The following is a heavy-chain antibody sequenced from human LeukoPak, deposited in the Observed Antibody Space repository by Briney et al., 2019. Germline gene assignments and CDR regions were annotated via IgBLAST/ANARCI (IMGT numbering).Heavy chain of an antibody. V-gene: IGHV5-51*01. CDR2: IYPGDSDT. CDR1: GYSFTSYW. Sequence: GESLKISCKGSGYSFTSYWIGWVRQMPGKGLEWMGIIYPGDSDTRYSPSFQGQVTISADKSISTAYLQWSSLKASDTAMYYCARHASRMRISKDAFDIWGQGTMVTVSS. D-gene: IGHD2-15*01. CDR3: ARHASRMRISKDAFDI. J-gene: IGHJ3*02.